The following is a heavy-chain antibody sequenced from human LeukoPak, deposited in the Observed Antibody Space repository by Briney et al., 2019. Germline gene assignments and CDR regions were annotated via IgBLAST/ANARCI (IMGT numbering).Heavy chain of an antibody. CDR1: GLTFNNHA. CDR2: ISGSGGTT. Sequence: PGGSLRLSCAASGLTFNNHAMSWVLQPPGKGLKWVSSISGSGGTTYYADSVKGRFTSSRDNSKNTLYLQMNSLRAEDSAVYYCAKGGLQTGDGAFDIWGQGTMVTVSP. D-gene: IGHD7-27*01. CDR3: AKGGLQTGDGAFDI. J-gene: IGHJ3*02. V-gene: IGHV3-23*01.